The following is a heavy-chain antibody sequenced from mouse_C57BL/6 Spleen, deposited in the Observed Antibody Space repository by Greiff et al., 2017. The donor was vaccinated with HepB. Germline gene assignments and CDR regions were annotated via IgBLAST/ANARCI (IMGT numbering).Heavy chain of an antibody. V-gene: IGHV5-4*01. D-gene: IGHD2-5*01. J-gene: IGHJ4*01. Sequence: EVQVVESGGGLVKPGGSLKLSCAASGFTFSSYAMSWVRQTPEKRLEWVATISDGGSYTYYPDNVKGRFTISRDNAKNNLYLQMSHLKSEDTAMYYCATRGIYSNYEKDYYAMDYWGQGTSVTVSS. CDR3: ATRGIYSNYEKDYYAMDY. CDR1: GFTFSSYA. CDR2: ISDGGSYT.